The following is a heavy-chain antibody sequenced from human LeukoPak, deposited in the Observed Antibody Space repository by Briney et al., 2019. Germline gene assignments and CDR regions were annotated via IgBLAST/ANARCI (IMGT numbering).Heavy chain of an antibody. CDR1: GGSISSGNYY. J-gene: IGHJ5*02. Sequence: SETLSLTCTVSGGSISSGNYYWSWIRQPAGKGLEWIGRIYTSGSTHYNPSLKSRVTISVDTSKNQFSLKLSSVTAADTAVYYCARGGTSSSWYPNWFDPWGQGTLVTVSS. CDR2: IYTSGST. CDR3: ARGGTSSSWYPNWFDP. V-gene: IGHV4-61*02. D-gene: IGHD6-13*01.